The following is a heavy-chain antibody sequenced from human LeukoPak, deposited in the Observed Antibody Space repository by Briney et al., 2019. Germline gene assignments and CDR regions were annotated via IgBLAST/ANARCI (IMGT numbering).Heavy chain of an antibody. Sequence: SETLSLTCSVSGASVTSGGFYGGWLRQPPGKGPEWIATVYYTGSTYYIPSLKSRVTISIDTSKNQFSLRLTSVPATDTAIYHCARHSGSGSLSRPFDPWGQGTLVTVSS. CDR3: ARHSGSGSLSRPFDP. J-gene: IGHJ5*02. CDR1: GASVTSGGFY. V-gene: IGHV4-39*01. D-gene: IGHD3-10*01. CDR2: VYYTGST.